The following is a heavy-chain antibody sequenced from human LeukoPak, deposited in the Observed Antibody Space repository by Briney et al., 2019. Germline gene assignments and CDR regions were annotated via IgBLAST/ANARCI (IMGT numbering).Heavy chain of an antibody. CDR1: GFTFTNYW. D-gene: IGHD3-10*01. Sequence: PGGSLRLSCAASGFTFTNYWMSWVRQAPGKGPEWVANIKQDGTEKNYVDSVKGRFTISRDNAKNSLYLQMDSLRAEDTAVYYCYGESYLFDYWGQGTLVTVSS. CDR2: IKQDGTEK. V-gene: IGHV3-7*01. J-gene: IGHJ4*02. CDR3: YGESYLFDY.